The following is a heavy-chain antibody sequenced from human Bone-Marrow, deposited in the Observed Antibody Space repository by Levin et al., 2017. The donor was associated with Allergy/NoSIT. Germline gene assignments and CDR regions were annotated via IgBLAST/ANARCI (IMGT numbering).Heavy chain of an antibody. CDR1: GFSFSNFG. D-gene: IGHD4-17*01. CDR3: AKRGYGDYLEP. V-gene: IGHV3-30*18. CDR2: ISHDGSDK. J-gene: IGHJ4*02. Sequence: GESLKISCAASGFSFSNFGMHWVRQAPGKGLEWLAVISHDGSDKYYADSVKGRFTISRDNSKSTAYLQLHNLTSDDTAVFYCAKRGYGDYLEPWGQGALVTVSS.